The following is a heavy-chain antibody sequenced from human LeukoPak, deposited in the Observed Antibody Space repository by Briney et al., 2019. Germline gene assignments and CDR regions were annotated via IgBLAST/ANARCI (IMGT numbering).Heavy chain of an antibody. D-gene: IGHD2-15*01. J-gene: IGHJ4*01. CDR2: ISYDGSNK. CDR1: GFTFSNPG. V-gene: IGHV3-30*18. Sequence: GGSLRLSCAASGFTFSNPGMHWVRQAPGKGLEWVAFISYDGSNKWYADSVKGRFTISRDNPKNTVYLQMSSLRGEDTSLYYCAKDRSITLVVVAPYLDCWGQGTLVTVSS. CDR3: AKDRSITLVVVAPYLDC.